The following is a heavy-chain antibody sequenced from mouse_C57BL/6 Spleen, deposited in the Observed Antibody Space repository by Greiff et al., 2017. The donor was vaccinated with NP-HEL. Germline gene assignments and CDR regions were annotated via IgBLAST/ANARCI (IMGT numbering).Heavy chain of an antibody. V-gene: IGHV1-50*01. CDR3: AKGSYYGSSSFAY. Sequence: QVQLQQPGAELVKPGASVKLSCKASGYTFTSYWMQWVKQRPGQGLEWIGEIDPSDSYTNYNQKFKGKATLPVDTSSRTAYMHLSSLTSEDSAVYYCAKGSYYGSSSFAYWGQGTLVTVSA. J-gene: IGHJ3*01. D-gene: IGHD1-1*01. CDR1: GYTFTSYW. CDR2: IDPSDSYT.